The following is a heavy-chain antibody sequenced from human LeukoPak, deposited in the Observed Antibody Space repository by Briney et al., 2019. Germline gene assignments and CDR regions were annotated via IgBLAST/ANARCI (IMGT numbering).Heavy chain of an antibody. D-gene: IGHD3-9*01. V-gene: IGHV3-30*18. Sequence: PGGSLRLSCAASGFTFSSNAMHWVRQAPGKGLEWVASISSDGSSKYYADSVKGRFTISRDNSKNTLYLQMNSLRVEDTAVYYCAKDWGSSDWYNWFDPWGQGTLVTVSS. CDR3: AKDWGSSDWYNWFDP. CDR2: ISSDGSSK. J-gene: IGHJ5*02. CDR1: GFTFSSNA.